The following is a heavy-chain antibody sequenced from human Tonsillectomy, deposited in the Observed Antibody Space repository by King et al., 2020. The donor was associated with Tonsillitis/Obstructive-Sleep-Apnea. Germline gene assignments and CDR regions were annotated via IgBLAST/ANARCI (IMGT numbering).Heavy chain of an antibody. CDR1: GFTFSSYA. J-gene: IGHJ4*02. Sequence: VQLVESGGGVVQPGRSLRLSCAASGFTFSSYAMHWVRQAPGKGLEWVAVISYDGSNKYYADSVKGRFTISRDNSKNTLYLQMNSLRAEDTAVYYCARGGDYGGNSIFDYWGQGTLVTVSS. CDR3: ARGGDYGGNSIFDY. V-gene: IGHV3-30*04. D-gene: IGHD4-23*01. CDR2: ISYDGSNK.